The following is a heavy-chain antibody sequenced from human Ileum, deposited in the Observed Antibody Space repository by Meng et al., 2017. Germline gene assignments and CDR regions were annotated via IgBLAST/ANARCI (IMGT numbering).Heavy chain of an antibody. J-gene: IGHJ4*02. V-gene: IGHV4-4*02. CDR1: GDSFTNTNW. CDR2: VYHSGST. D-gene: IGHD1-1*01. Sequence: QGQLQESGPGSVMPSGTLSRTFADSGDSFTNTNWWNWVRQPPGKGLELIGEVYHSGSTNYNPSLQSRVTISIDKSKNQFSLNLTSVTVADTAVYYCARGGLTLERRPLDYWGQGTLVTVSS. CDR3: ARGGLTLERRPLDY.